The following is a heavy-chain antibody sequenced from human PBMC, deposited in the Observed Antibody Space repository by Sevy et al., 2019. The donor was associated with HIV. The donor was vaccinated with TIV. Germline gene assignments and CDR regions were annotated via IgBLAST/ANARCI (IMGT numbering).Heavy chain of an antibody. CDR3: AKDRVLRFLEWLFMGWFDP. D-gene: IGHD3-3*01. J-gene: IGHJ5*02. Sequence: GGSLRLSCAASGFNLSSYAMSWVRQAPGKGLEWVSAISGSGGSTYYADSVKGRFTISRDNSKNTLYLQMNSLRAEDTAVYYCAKDRVLRFLEWLFMGWFDPWGQGTLVTVSS. V-gene: IGHV3-23*01. CDR2: ISGSGGST. CDR1: GFNLSSYA.